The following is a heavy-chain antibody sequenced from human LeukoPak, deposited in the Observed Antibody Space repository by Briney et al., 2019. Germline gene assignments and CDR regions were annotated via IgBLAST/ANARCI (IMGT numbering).Heavy chain of an antibody. CDR2: TKSKTDGGTT. CDR1: EFTFSKAW. Sequence: GGSLRLSCSASEFTFSKAWVSWVRQAPGKGLGWVGRTKSKTDGGTTAYTTPVKGRFTISRDDSKNMLFLQMDSLKTEDTAVYYCTTVGEWGQGTLVTVSS. J-gene: IGHJ4*02. D-gene: IGHD3-3*01. V-gene: IGHV3-15*01. CDR3: TTVGE.